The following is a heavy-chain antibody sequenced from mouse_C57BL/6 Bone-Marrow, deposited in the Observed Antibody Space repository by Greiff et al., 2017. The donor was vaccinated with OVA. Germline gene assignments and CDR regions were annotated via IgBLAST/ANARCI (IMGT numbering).Heavy chain of an antibody. V-gene: IGHV14-2*01. CDR2: IDPEDGET. Sequence: VQLQQSGAELVKPGASVKLSCTASGFNIKDYYMHWVKQRTEQGLEWIGRIDPEDGETKSAPKFQGKATIPADTTSNTAYLQLSSLTSEDTAVYYCALLWLRLYYFDYWGQGTTLTVSS. CDR1: GFNIKDYY. CDR3: ALLWLRLYYFDY. D-gene: IGHD2-2*01. J-gene: IGHJ2*01.